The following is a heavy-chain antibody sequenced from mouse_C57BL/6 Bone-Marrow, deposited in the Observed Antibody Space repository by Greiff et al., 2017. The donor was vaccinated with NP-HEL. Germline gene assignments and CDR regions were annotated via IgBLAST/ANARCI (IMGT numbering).Heavy chain of an antibody. V-gene: IGHV1-61*01. J-gene: IGHJ2*01. CDR3: ARGDSNYAFDD. CDR1: GYTFTSYW. Sequence: VQLQQPGAELVRPGSSVKLSCKASGYTFTSYWMDWVKQRPGQGLEWIGNIYPSDSETHYNQKFKDKATLTVDKSSSTAYMQLSSLTSEDSAVYYCARGDSNYAFDDWGKGTTLTVSS. D-gene: IGHD2-5*01. CDR2: IYPSDSET.